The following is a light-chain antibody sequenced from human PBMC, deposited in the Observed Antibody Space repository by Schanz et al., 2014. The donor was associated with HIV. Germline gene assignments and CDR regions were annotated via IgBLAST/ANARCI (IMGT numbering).Light chain of an antibody. J-gene: IGLJ3*02. CDR1: SSDVGGYNY. CDR2: EVN. Sequence: QSALTQPPSASGSPGQSVTISCTGTSSDVGGYNYVSWYQQHPGKAPKLMIYEVNKRPSGVPDRFSDSKSGNTASLTVSGLQAEDEADYYCSSYAGSNNFGVFGGGTKLTVL. CDR3: SSYAGSNNFGV. V-gene: IGLV2-8*01.